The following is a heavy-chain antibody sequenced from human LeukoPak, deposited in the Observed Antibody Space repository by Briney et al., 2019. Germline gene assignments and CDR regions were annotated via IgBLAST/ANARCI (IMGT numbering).Heavy chain of an antibody. CDR2: IQADGGNK. CDR1: GFTFRNSD. Sequence: TGGSLRLSCAASGFTFRNSDMHWVRQAPGKGPEWVAFIQADGGNKYYADSVKGRFTISRDNSKNTLYLQMNSLRAEDTAVYYCARDATGSNFWSGYDAFDIWGQGTMVTVSS. J-gene: IGHJ3*02. V-gene: IGHV3-30*02. CDR3: ARDATGSNFWSGYDAFDI. D-gene: IGHD3-3*01.